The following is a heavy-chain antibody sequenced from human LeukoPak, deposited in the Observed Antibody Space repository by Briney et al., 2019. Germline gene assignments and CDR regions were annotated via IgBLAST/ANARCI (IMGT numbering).Heavy chain of an antibody. CDR3: ARAPVKVAGFDP. CDR1: GVSNNSYY. CDR2: IYYSGST. V-gene: IGHV4-59*01. D-gene: IGHD6-19*01. J-gene: IGHJ5*02. Sequence: AETLSLTCTVSGVSNNSYYWSWIRQPPGEGLEGIGYIYYSGSTNYNPSLKSRVTISVDTSKNQFSLKLSSVTAADTAVYYCARAPVKVAGFDPWGQGTLVTVSS.